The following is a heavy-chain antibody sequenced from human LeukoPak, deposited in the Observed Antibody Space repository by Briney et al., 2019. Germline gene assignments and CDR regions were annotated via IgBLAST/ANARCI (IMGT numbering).Heavy chain of an antibody. Sequence: SEALSLTCTVSGGSISSYYWSWIRQPPGKGLEWIGYIYYSGSTNYNPSLKSRVTISVDTSKNQFSLKLSSVTAADTAVYYCARGIYLYYYGSGSPIIAPSFDYWGQGTLVTVSS. CDR1: GGSISSYY. V-gene: IGHV4-59*12. J-gene: IGHJ4*02. CDR3: ARGIYLYYYGSGSPIIAPSFDY. CDR2: IYYSGST. D-gene: IGHD3-10*01.